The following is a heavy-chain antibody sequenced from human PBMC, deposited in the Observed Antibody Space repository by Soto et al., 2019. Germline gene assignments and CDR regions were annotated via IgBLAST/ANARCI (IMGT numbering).Heavy chain of an antibody. V-gene: IGHV3-13*01. CDR1: GFSSTFRTYD. CDR2: TGTTGDT. CDR3: ARFHSGWGFDY. D-gene: IGHD6-19*01. Sequence: GGSLRLSCAASGFSSTFRTYDMHWVRQAAGKGLEWVSGTGTTGDTYYSGSVQGRFTISRDDAKHSLHLQMNSLRAGDTAVYYCARFHSGWGFDYWGQGTLVTVSS. J-gene: IGHJ4*02.